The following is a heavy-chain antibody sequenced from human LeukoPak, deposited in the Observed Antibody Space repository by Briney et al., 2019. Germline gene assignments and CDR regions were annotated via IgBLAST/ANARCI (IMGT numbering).Heavy chain of an antibody. CDR3: TEGRAFWSLQGAFDT. CDR1: GFTFDDYA. Sequence: PGGSLRLSCAASGFTFDDYAMHWVRQAPGKGLEWVSSISWNSDSIGYADSVKGRFTISRDNAKNSLYLQMNSLRDEDMALYYCTEGRAFWSLQGAFDTWGQGTMVTVSS. D-gene: IGHD3-3*01. CDR2: ISWNSDSI. J-gene: IGHJ3*02. V-gene: IGHV3-9*03.